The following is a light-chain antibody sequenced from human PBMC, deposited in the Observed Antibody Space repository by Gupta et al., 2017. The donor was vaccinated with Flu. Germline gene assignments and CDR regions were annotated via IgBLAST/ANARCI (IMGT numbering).Light chain of an antibody. CDR1: ALPKQY. J-gene: IGLJ1*01. V-gene: IGLV3-25*02. CDR3: QSADSSGTDV. Sequence: SYELTQPPSVSVSPGQTARITCSGDALPKQYAYWYQRKPGQAPVLVIYKDSERPSGIPERFSGSSSGTTVTLTISGVQAEDEADYYCQSADSSGTDVFGTGTKVTVL. CDR2: KDS.